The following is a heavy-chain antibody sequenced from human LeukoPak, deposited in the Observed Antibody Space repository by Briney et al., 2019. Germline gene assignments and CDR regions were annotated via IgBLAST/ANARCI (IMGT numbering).Heavy chain of an antibody. J-gene: IGHJ4*02. V-gene: IGHV3-30-3*01. CDR3: ARDRVGATDYFDY. CDR1: GFTFSSYA. Sequence: GGSLRLSCAESGFTFSSYAMHWVRQAPGKGLEWVAVISYDGSNKYYADSVKGRFTISRDNSKNTLYLQMNSLRAEDTAVYYCARDRVGATDYFDYWGQGTLVTVSS. CDR2: ISYDGSNK. D-gene: IGHD1-26*01.